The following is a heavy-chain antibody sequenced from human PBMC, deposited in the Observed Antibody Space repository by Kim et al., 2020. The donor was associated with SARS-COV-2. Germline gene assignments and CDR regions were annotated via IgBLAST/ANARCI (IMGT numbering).Heavy chain of an antibody. Sequence: GGSLRLSCAASGFTFSSYSMNWVRQAPGKGLEWVSSISSSSSYIYYADSVKGRFTISRDNAKNSLYLQMNSLRAEDTAVYYCARAPPHVPLGDYWGQGTLVTASS. CDR3: ARAPPHVPLGDY. CDR1: GFTFSSYS. CDR2: ISSSSSYI. D-gene: IGHD1-1*01. J-gene: IGHJ4*02. V-gene: IGHV3-21*01.